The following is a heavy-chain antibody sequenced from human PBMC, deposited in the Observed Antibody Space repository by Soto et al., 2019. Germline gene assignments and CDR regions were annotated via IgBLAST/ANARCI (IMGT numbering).Heavy chain of an antibody. CDR3: ARVGFGELLAHGMDV. D-gene: IGHD3-10*01. V-gene: IGHV4-30-4*01. CDR2: IYYSGTT. J-gene: IGHJ6*02. CDR1: GGSISSGDYY. Sequence: QVQLQESGPGLVKPSQTLSLTCTVSGGSISSGDYYWSWIRQPPGKGLEWIGYIYYSGTTYYNPSLKSRVTISVDTSKDQCSLKLSSVTAADTAVYYCARVGFGELLAHGMDVWGQVTTVTVSS.